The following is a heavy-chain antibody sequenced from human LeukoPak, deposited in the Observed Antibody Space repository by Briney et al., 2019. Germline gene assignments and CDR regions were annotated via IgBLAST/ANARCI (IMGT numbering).Heavy chain of an antibody. V-gene: IGHV3-30*02. Sequence: GGSLRLSCAASGFTFSSYGMHWVRQAPGKGLEWVAFIRYDGSNKYYADSVKGRLTISRDNSKNTLYLQMNSLRAEDTAVYYCAKSAMIVVVALDAFDIWGQGTMVTVSS. D-gene: IGHD3-22*01. CDR3: AKSAMIVVVALDAFDI. CDR1: GFTFSSYG. J-gene: IGHJ3*02. CDR2: IRYDGSNK.